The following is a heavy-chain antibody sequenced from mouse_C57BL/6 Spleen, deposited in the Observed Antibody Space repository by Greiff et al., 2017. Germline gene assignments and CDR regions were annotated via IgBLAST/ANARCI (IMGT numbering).Heavy chain of an antibody. Sequence: QVQLQQSGAELVRPGASVTLSCKASGFTFTDYEMHWVEQTPVHGLEWIGAIDPETGGTAYNQKFKGKAILTADKSSSTAYMELRSLTSEDSAVDYSTREEGLRHYYAMDYWGQGTSVTVSS. V-gene: IGHV1-15*01. J-gene: IGHJ4*01. D-gene: IGHD2-4*01. CDR1: GFTFTDYE. CDR2: IDPETGGT. CDR3: TREEGLRHYYAMDY.